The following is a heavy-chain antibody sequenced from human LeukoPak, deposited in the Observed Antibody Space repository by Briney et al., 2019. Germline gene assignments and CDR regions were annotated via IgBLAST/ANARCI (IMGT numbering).Heavy chain of an antibody. J-gene: IGHJ3*02. V-gene: IGHV1-69*06. Sequence: SVKVSCKASGGTFSSYAISWVRQAPGQGLEWMGGIIPIFGTANYAQKFQGRVTITADKSTSTAYMELSSLRSEDTAVYYCARDGHRRYHYDSSGREDAFDIWGQGTMVTVSS. CDR3: ARDGHRRYHYDSSGREDAFDI. CDR1: GGTFSSYA. CDR2: IIPIFGTA. D-gene: IGHD3-22*01.